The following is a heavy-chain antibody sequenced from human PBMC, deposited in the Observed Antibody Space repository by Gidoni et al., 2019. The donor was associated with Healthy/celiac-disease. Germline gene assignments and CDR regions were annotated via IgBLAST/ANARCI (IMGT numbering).Heavy chain of an antibody. V-gene: IGHV4-34*01. CDR2: INHSGST. CDR3: ARGLNGDLIWEKLVWFDP. J-gene: IGHJ5*02. Sequence: QVQLQQWGAGLLKPSETLSLTCAVYGGSFSGYYWSWIRQPPGKGPEWMGEINHSGSTTYNPSLKGQVTISVDTSKNQFSLKLSSVTAAATAVYYCARGLNGDLIWEKLVWFDPWGQGTLVTVSS. CDR1: GGSFSGYY. D-gene: IGHD4-17*01.